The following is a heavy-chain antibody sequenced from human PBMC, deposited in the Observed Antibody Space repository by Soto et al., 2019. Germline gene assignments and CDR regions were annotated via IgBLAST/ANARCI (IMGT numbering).Heavy chain of an antibody. CDR1: GYTFFTYG. D-gene: IGHD1-7*01. J-gene: IGHJ4*02. Sequence: ASVKVSCKASGYTFFTYGITWVRQAPGQGLEWMGWISTYDGNTDYAQKFQGRVTVTRDTSISTTYMELSSLTSDDTAVYYCAKENFKFDSWGQGTLVTVSS. CDR2: ISTYDGNT. CDR3: AKENFKFDS. V-gene: IGHV1-18*01.